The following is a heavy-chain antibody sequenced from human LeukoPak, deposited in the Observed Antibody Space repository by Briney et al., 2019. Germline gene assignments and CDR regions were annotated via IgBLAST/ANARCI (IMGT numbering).Heavy chain of an antibody. Sequence: PSETLSLTCTVSGGSISSYYWSWIRQPPGKGLEWVGYIYYSGSTNYNPSLKSRVTISVDRSKNQFSLKLSSVTAADTAVYYCARAFGYQVAFDYWGQGTLVTVSS. V-gene: IGHV4-59*12. J-gene: IGHJ4*02. CDR3: ARAFGYQVAFDY. CDR2: IYYSGST. CDR1: GGSISSYY. D-gene: IGHD5-18*01.